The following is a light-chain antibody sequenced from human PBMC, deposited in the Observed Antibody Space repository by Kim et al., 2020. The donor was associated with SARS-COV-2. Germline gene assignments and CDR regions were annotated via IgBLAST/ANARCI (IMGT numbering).Light chain of an antibody. CDR3: QTWGTGIRV. V-gene: IGLV4-69*01. J-gene: IGLJ2*01. CDR1: SGHSSYA. Sequence: QPVLTQSPSASASLGASVKLTCTLSSGHSSYAIAWHQQQPEKGPRYLMKLNSDGSHSKGDGIPDRFSGSSSGAERYLTISSLPSEDEADYYCQTWGTGIRVFGGGTQLTVL. CDR2: LNSDGSH.